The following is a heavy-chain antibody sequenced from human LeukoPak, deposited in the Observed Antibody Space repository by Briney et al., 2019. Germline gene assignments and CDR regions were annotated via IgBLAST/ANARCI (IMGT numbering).Heavy chain of an antibody. CDR3: ARMLRTVWELPYY. Sequence: SETLSLTCGVYGGSFSGYHWNWIRQTPGKGLEWIGEINHSGSTDYNPSLKSRITISVDTSNNQFSLKLSFVTAADTAVYYCARMLRTVWELPYYWGQGTLVTVSS. CDR2: INHSGST. D-gene: IGHD1-26*01. V-gene: IGHV4-34*01. J-gene: IGHJ4*02. CDR1: GGSFSGYH.